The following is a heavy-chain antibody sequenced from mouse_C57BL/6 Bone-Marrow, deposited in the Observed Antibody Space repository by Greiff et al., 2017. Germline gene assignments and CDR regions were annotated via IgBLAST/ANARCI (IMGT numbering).Heavy chain of an antibody. J-gene: IGHJ1*03. CDR3: ARAVDWYFDV. D-gene: IGHD1-1*01. CDR2: IDPSDSET. CDR1: GYTFTSYW. V-gene: IGHV1-52*01. Sequence: QVQLQQPGAELVRPGSSVKLSCKASGYTFTSYWMHWVKQRPIQGLEWIGNIDPSDSETHYNQKFKDKTTLTVDKSSSTAYMQLSSLTSEDSAVYYCARAVDWYFDVWGTGTTVTVAS.